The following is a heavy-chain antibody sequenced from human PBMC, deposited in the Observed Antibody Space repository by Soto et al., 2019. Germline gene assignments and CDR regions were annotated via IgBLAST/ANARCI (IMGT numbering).Heavy chain of an antibody. J-gene: IGHJ4*02. Sequence: EVPLVESGGGLVQPGGSLRLSCAASGFTVSSYYMTWVRQAPGKGLEWVSVIYSGGSTYYADSVKGRFTISRDNSKNTLYLQMNALRAVDTAVYYCARSDTDWGQGTLVTVSS. CDR1: GFTVSSYY. V-gene: IGHV3-66*01. D-gene: IGHD5-18*01. CDR3: ARSDTD. CDR2: IYSGGST.